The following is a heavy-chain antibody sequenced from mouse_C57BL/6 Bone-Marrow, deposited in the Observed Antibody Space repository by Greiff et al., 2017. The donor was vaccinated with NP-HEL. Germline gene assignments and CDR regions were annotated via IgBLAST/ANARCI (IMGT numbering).Heavy chain of an antibody. D-gene: IGHD1-1*01. J-gene: IGHJ3*01. CDR2: IFPGNSDT. Sequence: EVQLQQSGTVLARPGASVKMSCKTSGYTFTSYWMHWVKQRPGQGLEWIGAIFPGNSDTSYNQKFKGKAKLTAVTSASTAYMELSSLTNEGSAVYYCTRKGYYGSSYRAWFAYWGQGTLVTVSA. CDR1: GYTFTSYW. CDR3: TRKGYYGSSYRAWFAY. V-gene: IGHV1-5*01.